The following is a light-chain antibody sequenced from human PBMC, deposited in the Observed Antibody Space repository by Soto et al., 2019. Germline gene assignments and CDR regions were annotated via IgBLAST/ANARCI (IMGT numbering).Light chain of an antibody. J-gene: IGLJ1*01. CDR1: SSDVGSYNL. V-gene: IGLV2-23*02. CDR2: EVS. CDR3: CSYGGSHV. Sequence: QSVLTQPASVSGSPGQSITISCTRTSSDVGSYNLVSWYQQHPGKAPKVMIYEVSKRPSGVSNRFSGSKSGNTASLTISGLQAEDEADYYCCSYGGSHVFGTGT.